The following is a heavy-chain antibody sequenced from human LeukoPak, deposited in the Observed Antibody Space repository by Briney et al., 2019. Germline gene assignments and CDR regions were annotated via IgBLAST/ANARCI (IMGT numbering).Heavy chain of an antibody. CDR1: GYTFTHYG. CDR3: AKTVPVRFLEWFFDY. CDR2: ISAYNGDT. V-gene: IGHV1-18*01. J-gene: IGHJ4*02. Sequence: ASVKVSCKTSGYTFTHYGISWVRQAPGQGLEWVGWISAYNGDTKYAQSFQDKVTMTTDTSTSTAYMELRSLTSDDTAVYYCAKTVPVRFLEWFFDYWGQGTLVTVSS. D-gene: IGHD3-3*01.